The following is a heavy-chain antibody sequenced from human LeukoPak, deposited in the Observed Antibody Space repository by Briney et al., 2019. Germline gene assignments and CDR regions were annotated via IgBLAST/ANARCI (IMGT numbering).Heavy chain of an antibody. CDR1: GFTFGSYG. CDR2: ISYDGSNK. D-gene: IGHD5-18*01. Sequence: HSGGSLRLSCAASGFTFGSYGTHWVRQAPGKGLEWVAVISYDGSNKYYADSVKGRFTISRDNSKNTLYLQMNSLRAEDTAVYYCAKAFDSSYYYYYYGMDVWGQGTTVTVSS. V-gene: IGHV3-30*18. J-gene: IGHJ6*02. CDR3: AKAFDSSYYYYYYGMDV.